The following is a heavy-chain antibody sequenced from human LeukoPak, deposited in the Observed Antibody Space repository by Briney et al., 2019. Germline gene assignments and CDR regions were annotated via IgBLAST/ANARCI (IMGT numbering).Heavy chain of an antibody. D-gene: IGHD3-16*01. CDR3: ASTPRYVQFNWFDP. Sequence: SETLSLTCAVSGYSISSGYYWGWIRQPPGKGLEWIGRIYTSGSTNYNPSLKSRVTMSVDTSKNQFSLKLSSVTAADTAVYYCASTPRYVQFNWFDPWGQGTLVTVSS. V-gene: IGHV4-38-2*01. J-gene: IGHJ5*02. CDR1: GYSISSGYY. CDR2: IYTSGST.